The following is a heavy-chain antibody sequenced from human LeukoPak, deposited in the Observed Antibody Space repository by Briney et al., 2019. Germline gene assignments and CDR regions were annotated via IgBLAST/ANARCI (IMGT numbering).Heavy chain of an antibody. V-gene: IGHV4-34*01. Sequence: PSETLSLTCAVYGGSFSGYYWSWIRQPPGKGLEWIGEINHSGSTNYNPSLKSRVTISVDTSKNQFSLKLSSVTAADTAVYYCARAIPVDAFDIWGQGTMVTVSS. D-gene: IGHD2-2*02. J-gene: IGHJ3*02. CDR1: GGSFSGYY. CDR3: ARAIPVDAFDI. CDR2: INHSGST.